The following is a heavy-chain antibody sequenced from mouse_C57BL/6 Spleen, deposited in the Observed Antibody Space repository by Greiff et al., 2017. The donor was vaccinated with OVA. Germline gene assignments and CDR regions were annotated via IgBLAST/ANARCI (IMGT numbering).Heavy chain of an antibody. CDR1: GYTFTSYT. Sequence: VKLVESGAELARPGASVKMSCKASGYTFTSYTMHWVKQRPGQGLEWIGYINPSSGYTKYNQKFKDKATLTADKSSSTAYMQLSSLTSEDSAVYYCARDNYGGYWGQGTTLTVSS. CDR2: INPSSGYT. J-gene: IGHJ2*01. V-gene: IGHV1-4*01. D-gene: IGHD1-1*01. CDR3: ARDNYGGY.